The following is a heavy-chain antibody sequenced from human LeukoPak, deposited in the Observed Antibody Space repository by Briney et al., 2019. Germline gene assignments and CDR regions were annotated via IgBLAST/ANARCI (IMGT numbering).Heavy chain of an antibody. V-gene: IGHV1-2*02. CDR2: INHNSGGT. D-gene: IGHD1-26*01. CDR1: GYTFTGYY. CDR3: ARVGRELAIDY. J-gene: IGHJ4*02. Sequence: GASVKVSCKASGYTFTGYYMHWVRQAPGQGLEWMGWINHNSGGTNYAQKFQGRVTMTRDTSISTAYMELSRLRSDDTAVYYCARVGRELAIDYWGQGTLVTVSS.